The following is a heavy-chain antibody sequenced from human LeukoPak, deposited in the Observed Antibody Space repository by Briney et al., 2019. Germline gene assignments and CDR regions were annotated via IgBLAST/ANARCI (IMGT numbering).Heavy chain of an antibody. V-gene: IGHV1-46*03. Sequence: ASVKVSCKASGCTFTSYYMHWVLQAPGQGLEWMGIINPSGGSTSYAQKFQGRVTMTRDTSTSTVYMELSSLRSEDTAVYYCARGYAYGDPNYYDTQYYFDYWGQGTLVTVSS. CDR2: INPSGGST. D-gene: IGHD3-22*01. CDR1: GCTFTSYY. CDR3: ARGYAYGDPNYYDTQYYFDY. J-gene: IGHJ4*02.